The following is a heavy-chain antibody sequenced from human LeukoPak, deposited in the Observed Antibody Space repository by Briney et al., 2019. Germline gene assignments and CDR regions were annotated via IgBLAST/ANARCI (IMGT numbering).Heavy chain of an antibody. CDR1: GFTVSSNY. CDR2: IYSGGST. CDR3: ARGDTAMVTPVGYYYYYGMDV. J-gene: IGHJ6*02. V-gene: IGHV3-53*04. Sequence: GGSLRLSCAASGFTVSSNYMSWVRQAPGKGLEWVSVIYSGGSTYYADSVKGRFTISRHNSKNTLYLQMNSLRAEDTAAYYCARGDTAMVTPVGYYYYYGMDVWGQGTTVTVSS. D-gene: IGHD5-18*01.